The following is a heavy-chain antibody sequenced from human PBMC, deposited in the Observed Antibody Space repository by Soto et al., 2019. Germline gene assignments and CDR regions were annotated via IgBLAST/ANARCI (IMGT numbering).Heavy chain of an antibody. D-gene: IGHD6-19*01. CDR2: ISSSSSYI. Sequence: EVQLVESGGGLVKPGGSLRLSCAASGFTFSSYSMNWVRQAPGKGLEWVSSISSSSSYIYYADSVKGRFTISRDNAKNSLYLQMNSLRAEDTAVYYCARDAPGIAVADSYYYYYMDVWGKGTTVTVSS. J-gene: IGHJ6*03. CDR1: GFTFSSYS. CDR3: ARDAPGIAVADSYYYYYMDV. V-gene: IGHV3-21*01.